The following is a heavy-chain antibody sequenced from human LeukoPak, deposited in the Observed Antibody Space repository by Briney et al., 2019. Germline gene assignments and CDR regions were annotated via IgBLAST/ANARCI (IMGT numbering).Heavy chain of an antibody. CDR3: AWSLGYCSSTSCPTLGY. Sequence: ASVKVSCKASGGTFSSYAISWVRQAPGQGLEWMGGIIPIFGTANYAQKFQGRVTVTTDESTSTAYMELSSLRSEDTAVYYCAWSLGYCSSTSCPTLGYWGQGTLVTVSS. V-gene: IGHV1-69*05. J-gene: IGHJ4*02. D-gene: IGHD2-2*01. CDR2: IIPIFGTA. CDR1: GGTFSSYA.